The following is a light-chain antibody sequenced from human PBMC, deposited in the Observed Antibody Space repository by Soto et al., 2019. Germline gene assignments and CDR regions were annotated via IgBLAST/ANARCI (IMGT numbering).Light chain of an antibody. CDR3: GTWDNNLGAWE. Sequence: QAVLTQPPSVSAAPGQTVTISCSGSTSNIGSNYVSWYQQFPGTAPKLLMFETNKRPSGIPDRFSGSKSGTSATLGITGLQTGDEADYYCGTWDNNLGAWEFGGGTKLTVL. V-gene: IGLV1-51*02. CDR2: ETN. J-gene: IGLJ3*02. CDR1: TSNIGSNY.